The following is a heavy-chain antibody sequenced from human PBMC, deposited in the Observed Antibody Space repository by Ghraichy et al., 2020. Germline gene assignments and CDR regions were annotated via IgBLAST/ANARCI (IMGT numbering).Heavy chain of an antibody. J-gene: IGHJ4*02. CDR2: FYSSESS. D-gene: IGHD3-22*01. CDR3: ARGARHSSGYLNPFDY. V-gene: IGHV4-4*07. Sequence: SDTLSLTCSVSGGSISNYHWSWIRQPAGKGLEWIGRFYSSESSNYNPSLKSRVTVSVDTSKNQFSLKLTSVTAADTAVYYCARGARHSSGYLNPFDYWGQGILVTVSS. CDR1: GGSISNYH.